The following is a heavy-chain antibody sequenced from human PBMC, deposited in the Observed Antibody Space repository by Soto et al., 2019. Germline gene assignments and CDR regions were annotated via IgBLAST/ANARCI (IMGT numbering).Heavy chain of an antibody. D-gene: IGHD5-12*01. CDR2: MRSKVYGGAT. V-gene: IGHV3-49*04. J-gene: IGHJ4*02. Sequence: PGGSLRLSCTTSGVNIGDYALNWVRQAPGKGLEWVGFMRSKVYGGATEFAASVEGRFSMSRDDFRGIAYLEMNSLKNEDTGVYYCSRVLGDGYKYGPSDYWGQGTLVTVS. CDR3: SRVLGDGYKYGPSDY. CDR1: GVNIGDYA.